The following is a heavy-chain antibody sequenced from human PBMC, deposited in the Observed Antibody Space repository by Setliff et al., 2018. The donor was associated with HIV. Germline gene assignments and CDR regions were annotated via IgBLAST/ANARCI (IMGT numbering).Heavy chain of an antibody. CDR2: INHSGSP. V-gene: IGHV4-34*01. J-gene: IGHJ4*02. CDR1: GGSFSGYY. CDR3: ARGGSSNWYEGYFDY. D-gene: IGHD2-2*01. Sequence: SETLSLTCAVYGGSFSGYYWTWIRQPPGKGLEWIGEINHSGSPTYDPSLKGRVTILVDTSKNQFSLKLSSVTAADTAVYYCARGGSSNWYEGYFDYWGQGTQVTVSS.